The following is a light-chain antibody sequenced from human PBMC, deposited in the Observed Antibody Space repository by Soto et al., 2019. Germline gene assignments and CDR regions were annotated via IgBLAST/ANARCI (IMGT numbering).Light chain of an antibody. J-gene: IGLJ1*01. CDR1: SSDVGSYSL. Sequence: QSVLTQPASVSGSPGQSITISCTGTSSDVGSYSLVSWYQQHPGKAPKLMIYEVSKRPSGVSNRFSGSKSGNTASLTISGLQAEDEADYYCCSYAGSSFYVFGTGTKVTVL. CDR3: CSYAGSSFYV. V-gene: IGLV2-23*02. CDR2: EVS.